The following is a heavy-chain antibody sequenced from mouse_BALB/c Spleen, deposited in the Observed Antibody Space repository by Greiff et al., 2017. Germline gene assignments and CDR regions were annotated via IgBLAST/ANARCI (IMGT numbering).Heavy chain of an antibody. Sequence: VQLQQSGPQLVRPGASVKISCKASGYSFTSYWMHWVKQRPGQGLEWIGMIDPSDSETRLNQKFKDKATLTVDKSSSTAYMQLSSPTSEDSAVYYCARPEGYDGDYGGQGTTLTVSS. J-gene: IGHJ2*01. D-gene: IGHD2-2*01. V-gene: IGHV1S127*01. CDR2: IDPSDSET. CDR3: ARPEGYDGDY. CDR1: GYSFTSYW.